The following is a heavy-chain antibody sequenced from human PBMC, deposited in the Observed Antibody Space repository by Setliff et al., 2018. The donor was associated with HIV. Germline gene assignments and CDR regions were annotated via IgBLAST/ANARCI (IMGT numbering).Heavy chain of an antibody. D-gene: IGHD3-3*01. CDR3: ARDAPHYNFWSGYFDY. J-gene: IGHJ4*02. V-gene: IGHV3-48*03. Sequence: GGSLRLSCAASGFTFSSYVMNWVRQVPGKGLGWVSYISSSGSTIYYADPVKGRFTISRDNAKNSLYLQMNSLRAEDTAVYYCARDAPHYNFWSGYFDYWGQGTLVTVSS. CDR2: ISSSGSTI. CDR1: GFTFSSYV.